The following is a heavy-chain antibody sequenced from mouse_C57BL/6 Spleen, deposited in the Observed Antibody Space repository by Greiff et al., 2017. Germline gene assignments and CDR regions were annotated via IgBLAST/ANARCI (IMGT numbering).Heavy chain of an antibody. CDR3: ARLGDGYYPAWFAY. D-gene: IGHD2-3*01. CDR2: ISNLAYSI. Sequence: EVHLVESGGGLVQPGGSLKLSCAASGFTFSDYGMAWVRQAPRKGPEWVAFISNLAYSIYYADTVTGRFTISRENAKNTLYLEMSSLRSEDTAMYYCARLGDGYYPAWFAYWGQGTLVTVSA. J-gene: IGHJ3*01. CDR1: GFTFSDYG. V-gene: IGHV5-15*01.